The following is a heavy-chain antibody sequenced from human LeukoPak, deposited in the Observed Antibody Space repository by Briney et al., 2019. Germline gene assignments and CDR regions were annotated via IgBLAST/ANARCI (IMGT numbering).Heavy chain of an antibody. CDR3: ARVAYREYYSYYMDV. J-gene: IGHJ6*03. D-gene: IGHD3-16*01. CDR1: GFTFSSYA. V-gene: IGHV3-48*01. CDR2: ISSSGSTV. Sequence: PGGSLRLSCAASGFTFSSYAMSWVRQAPGKGLEWVSYISSSGSTVYYAGSVKGRFTISRDNAKISLYLQMSSLRAEDTAVYCCARVAYREYYSYYMDVWGKGTTVTVSS.